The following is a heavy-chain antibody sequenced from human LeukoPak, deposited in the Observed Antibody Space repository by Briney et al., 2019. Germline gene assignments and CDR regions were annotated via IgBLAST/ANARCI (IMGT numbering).Heavy chain of an antibody. Sequence: SETLSLTCAVYGGSFSGYYWSWIRQPPGKGLEWIGEINHSGSTNYNPSLKSRVTISVDTSKNQFSLKLSSVPAADTAVYYCARAYSSSSYFDYWGQGTLVTVSS. D-gene: IGHD6-6*01. J-gene: IGHJ4*02. CDR3: ARAYSSSSYFDY. CDR1: GGSFSGYY. V-gene: IGHV4-34*01. CDR2: INHSGST.